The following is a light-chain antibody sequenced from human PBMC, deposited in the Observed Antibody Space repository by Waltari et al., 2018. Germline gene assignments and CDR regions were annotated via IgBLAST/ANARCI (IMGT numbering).Light chain of an antibody. CDR2: AAS. J-gene: IGKJ1*01. CDR1: QGVSNY. CDR3: QKYNSAPQT. Sequence: DIQMTQSPSSLSASVGDRVNITCRASQGVSNYLAWYQQKLGKVPKLLIYAASTLQSGVPSRFSGSGSGTDFTLTISSLQPEDVATYYCQKYNSAPQTFGQGTKVEIK. V-gene: IGKV1-27*01.